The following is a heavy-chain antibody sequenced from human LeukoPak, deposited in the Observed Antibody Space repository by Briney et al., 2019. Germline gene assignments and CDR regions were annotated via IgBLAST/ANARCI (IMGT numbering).Heavy chain of an antibody. CDR1: GFTFSSYA. Sequence: GGSLRLSCAASGFTFSSYAMHWVRQAPGKGLEWVAVISYDGSNKYYADSVKGRFTISRDNAKNSLYLQMNSLRAEDTAVYCCARDGMGSYYTRYGMDVWGQGTTVTVSS. CDR2: ISYDGSNK. V-gene: IGHV3-30-3*01. D-gene: IGHD3-10*01. CDR3: ARDGMGSYYTRYGMDV. J-gene: IGHJ6*02.